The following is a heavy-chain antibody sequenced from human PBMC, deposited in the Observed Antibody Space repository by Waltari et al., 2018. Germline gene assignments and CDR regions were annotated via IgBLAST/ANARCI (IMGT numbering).Heavy chain of an antibody. Sequence: HLVESGGGLIQPGGYLRLSCAASGFTVTNYYMSWVRQAPGRGLECVSVIYSALTPYYADSVKGRFTISRDTFRNTLYLPMDHLRPDDTAVYYCARGNTASLDYWGQGTLVTVSS. V-gene: IGHV3-53*01. D-gene: IGHD2-21*02. CDR2: IYSALTP. CDR1: GFTVTNYY. CDR3: ARGNTASLDY. J-gene: IGHJ4*02.